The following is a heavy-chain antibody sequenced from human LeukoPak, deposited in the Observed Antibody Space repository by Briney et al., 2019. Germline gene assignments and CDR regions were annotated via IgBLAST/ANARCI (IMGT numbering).Heavy chain of an antibody. J-gene: IGHJ4*02. CDR1: GFTFSSYG. D-gene: IGHD3-22*01. Sequence: PGGSLRLSCAASGFTFSSYGMSWVRQAPGKGLEWVSAISGSGGSTYYADSVKGRFTISRDNSKNTLYLQMNSLRAEDTAVYYCAKGVGDSSGYYPGDYWGQGTLVTVSS. CDR3: AKGVGDSSGYYPGDY. CDR2: ISGSGGST. V-gene: IGHV3-23*01.